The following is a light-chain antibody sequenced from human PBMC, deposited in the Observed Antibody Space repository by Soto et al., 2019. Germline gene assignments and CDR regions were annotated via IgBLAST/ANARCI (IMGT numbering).Light chain of an antibody. CDR3: AAWDDSLNGRV. V-gene: IGLV1-44*01. CDR2: SHS. J-gene: IGLJ3*02. Sequence: QSVLTQPPSTSGTPGQRVSISCSGSSSNVGSNTVNWYQQLPGTAPKLLINSHSDRPSGVPDRFSGSKSGTSASLAISGLQSDDEADYYCAAWDDSLNGRVFGGGTKLTVL. CDR1: SSNVGSNT.